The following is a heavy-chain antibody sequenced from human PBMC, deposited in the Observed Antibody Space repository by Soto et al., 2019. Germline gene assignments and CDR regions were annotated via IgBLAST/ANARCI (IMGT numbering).Heavy chain of an antibody. CDR3: ARDLYYYDSSGYYSHAFAI. D-gene: IGHD3-22*01. V-gene: IGHV4-61*08. CDR2: IYYIGST. CDR1: GGSISSGGYY. J-gene: IGHJ3*02. Sequence: SETLSLTCTVSGGSISSGGYYWSWIRQHPGKGLEWIGYIYYIGSTNYNPSLKNRVAISVDTSKNQFSLKLSSVTAADTAVYYCARDLYYYDSSGYYSHAFAIWGQGTMVTVSS.